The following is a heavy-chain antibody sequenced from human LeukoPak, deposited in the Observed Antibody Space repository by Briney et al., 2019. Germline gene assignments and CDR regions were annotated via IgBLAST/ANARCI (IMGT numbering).Heavy chain of an antibody. CDR3: TRAGGYDNYLDY. Sequence: GRSLRLSCTTSGFTFGDYGFNWVRQAPGKGLEWVGSIRKKAHDWTPQYAASVQGRFTISRDDSKGIAYLEMNSLKTEDTAVYYCTRAGGYDNYLDYWGQGTPVTVSS. CDR1: GFTFGDYG. V-gene: IGHV3-49*04. D-gene: IGHD5-12*01. J-gene: IGHJ4*02. CDR2: IRKKAHDWTP.